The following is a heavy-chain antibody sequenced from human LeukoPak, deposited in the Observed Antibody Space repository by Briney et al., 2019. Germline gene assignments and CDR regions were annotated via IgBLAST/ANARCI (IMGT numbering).Heavy chain of an antibody. J-gene: IGHJ6*03. CDR1: VGSISSGGYY. CDR2: IYYSGST. D-gene: IGHD6-19*01. CDR3: ARDRPSGGIAVAGNYYYYMDV. V-gene: IGHV4-31*03. Sequence: PSETLSLTCTVSVGSISSGGYYCSWIRQHPGKGLEWIGYIYYSGSTYYNPSLKSRVTISVDTSKNQFSLKPSSVTAADTAVYYCARDRPSGGIAVAGNYYYYMDVWGKGTTVTVSS.